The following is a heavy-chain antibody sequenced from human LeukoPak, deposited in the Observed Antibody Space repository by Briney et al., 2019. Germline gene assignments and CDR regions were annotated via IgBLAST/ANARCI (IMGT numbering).Heavy chain of an antibody. V-gene: IGHV1-69*13. J-gene: IGHJ6*02. CDR1: GGTFSSYA. CDR2: IIPIFGTA. CDR3: ARVQDSHYYGMDV. Sequence: SVKVSCKASGGTFSSYAISWVRQAPGQGPEWMGGIIPIFGTANYAQKFQGRVTITADESTSTAYMELSSLRSEDTAVYYCARVQDSHYYGMDVWGQGTTVTVSS. D-gene: IGHD2-15*01.